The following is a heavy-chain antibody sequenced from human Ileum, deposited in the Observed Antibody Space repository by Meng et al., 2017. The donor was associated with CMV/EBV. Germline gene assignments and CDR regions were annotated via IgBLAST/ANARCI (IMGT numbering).Heavy chain of an antibody. CDR1: GFTFDDYG. CDR2: INWNGGST. D-gene: IGHD1-26*01. CDR3: ARVGWELRSLDY. Sequence: SWAASGFTFDDYGMSWVRQAPGKGLEWVSGINWNGGSTGYADSVKGRFTISRDNAKNSLYLQMNSLRAEDTALYYCARVGWELRSLDYWGQGTLVTVSS. V-gene: IGHV3-20*04. J-gene: IGHJ4*02.